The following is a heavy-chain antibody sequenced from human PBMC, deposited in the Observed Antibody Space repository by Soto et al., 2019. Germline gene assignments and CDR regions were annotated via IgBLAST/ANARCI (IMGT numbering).Heavy chain of an antibody. V-gene: IGHV4-31*03. Sequence: SETLSLTCTVSGGSISSGGYYWSWIRQHPGKGLEWIGYIYYSGSTYYKPSLKSRVTISVDTSRSQLSLKQSSVTAADTAVYYCARSHHPYDILTGYYIAFDIWGQGTMVTVSS. J-gene: IGHJ3*02. CDR3: ARSHHPYDILTGYYIAFDI. CDR1: GGSISSGGYY. CDR2: IYYSGST. D-gene: IGHD3-9*01.